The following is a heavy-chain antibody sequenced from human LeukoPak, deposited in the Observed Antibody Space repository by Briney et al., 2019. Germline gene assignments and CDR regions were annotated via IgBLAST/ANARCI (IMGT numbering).Heavy chain of an antibody. CDR1: GFTFSSYA. D-gene: IGHD6-19*01. Sequence: NPGGSLRLSCAASGFTFSSYAMSWVRQAPGKGLEWVSSISSSSSYIYYADSVKGRFTISRDNAKNSLYLQMNSLRAEDTAVYYCARGYSSGFRFDYWGQGTLVTVSS. V-gene: IGHV3-21*01. CDR2: ISSSSSYI. J-gene: IGHJ4*02. CDR3: ARGYSSGFRFDY.